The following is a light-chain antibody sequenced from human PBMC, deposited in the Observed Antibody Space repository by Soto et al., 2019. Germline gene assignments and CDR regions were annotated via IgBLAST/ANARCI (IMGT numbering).Light chain of an antibody. CDR3: SSYTSSSTLV. CDR2: EVS. J-gene: IGLJ1*01. V-gene: IGLV2-14*01. CDR1: SSDVGAYNY. Sequence: QSVLTQPASVSGPPGQSITISCTGTSSDVGAYNYVSWCQQHPGKAPKLMIYEVSNRPSGVSNRFSGSKSGNTASLTISGLQAEDEADYYCSSYTSSSTLVFGTGTKVTVL.